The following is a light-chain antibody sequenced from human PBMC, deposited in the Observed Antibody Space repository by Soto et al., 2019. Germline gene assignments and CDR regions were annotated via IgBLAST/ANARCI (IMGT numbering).Light chain of an antibody. CDR1: QGINSY. CDR2: AAS. Sequence: DIEMTQSPSSLSASVGDRVTITCRASQGINSYLAWYQQKPGKVPKLLIYAASTLQSGVPSRFSGSGSGTDFALTISSLQPEDDATYYCQKYDRVPLTFGGGTKVEI. CDR3: QKYDRVPLT. J-gene: IGKJ4*01. V-gene: IGKV1-27*01.